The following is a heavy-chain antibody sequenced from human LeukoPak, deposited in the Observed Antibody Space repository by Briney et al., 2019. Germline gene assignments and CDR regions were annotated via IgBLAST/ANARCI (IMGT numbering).Heavy chain of an antibody. J-gene: IGHJ6*03. Sequence: KPSETLSLTCTVSGGSISSYYWSWIRQPAGKGLEWIGRIYTSGSTNYNPSLKSRVTMSVDTSKNQFSLKLSSVTAADTAVYYCAREEIVVVPAAIQPYYYYYMDVWGKGTTVTVSS. CDR2: IYTSGST. V-gene: IGHV4-4*07. CDR1: GGSISSYY. CDR3: AREEIVVVPAAIQPYYYYYMDV. D-gene: IGHD2-2*02.